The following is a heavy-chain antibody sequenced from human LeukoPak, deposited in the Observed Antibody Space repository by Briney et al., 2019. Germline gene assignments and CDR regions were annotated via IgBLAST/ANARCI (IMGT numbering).Heavy chain of an antibody. V-gene: IGHV4-59*01. CDR3: AREGSVNAFNI. Sequence: PSETLSLTCTVSGGSMSSYYWSWIRQPPGKALAWIGYIYYSGTTNYNPSLKSRVTISVDTSKNQFSLKLSSVTAADTAVYYCAREGSVNAFNIWGQGTMVTVSS. CDR1: GGSMSSYY. CDR2: IYYSGTT. J-gene: IGHJ3*02.